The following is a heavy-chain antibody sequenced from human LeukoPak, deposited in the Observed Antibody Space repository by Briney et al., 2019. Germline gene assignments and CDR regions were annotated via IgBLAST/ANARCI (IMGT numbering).Heavy chain of an antibody. J-gene: IGHJ4*02. Sequence: PGGSLRLSCAASGFSLSTYWMSWVRQAPGKGLEWVANIKQDESEKDYVDSVKGRFTISRDNAKNSLYLQMSSLRAEDTAVYYCAKEGKDCSSTSCRDYWGQGTLVTVSS. CDR3: AKEGKDCSSTSCRDY. CDR2: IKQDESEK. D-gene: IGHD2-2*01. CDR1: GFSLSTYW. V-gene: IGHV3-7*03.